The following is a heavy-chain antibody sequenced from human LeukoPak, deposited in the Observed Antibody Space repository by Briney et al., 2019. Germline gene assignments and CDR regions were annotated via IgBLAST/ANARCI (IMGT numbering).Heavy chain of an antibody. J-gene: IGHJ6*02. CDR2: ISSSSSYI. CDR3: ARAHGVDTAMPFYGMDV. D-gene: IGHD5-18*01. Sequence: GGSLRLSCAASGFTFSSYSMNWVRQAPGKGLEWVSSISSSSSYIYYADSVKGRFTISRDNAKNSLYLQMNSLRAEDTAVYYCARAHGVDTAMPFYGMDVWGQGTTVTVSS. CDR1: GFTFSSYS. V-gene: IGHV3-21*01.